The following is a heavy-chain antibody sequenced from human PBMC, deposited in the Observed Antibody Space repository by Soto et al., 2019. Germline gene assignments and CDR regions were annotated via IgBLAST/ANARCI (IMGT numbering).Heavy chain of an antibody. V-gene: IGHV3-33*01. D-gene: IGHD4-17*01. Sequence: GGSLRLSCAASIFTFSSYGMHWVRQAPGKGLEWVAVIWYDGSNKYYADSVKGRFTISRDNSKNTLYLQMNSLRAEDTAVYYCARDGGFEYGDYAVPLDYWAQGTLVTVYS. CDR2: IWYDGSNK. CDR3: ARDGGFEYGDYAVPLDY. J-gene: IGHJ4*02. CDR1: IFTFSSYG.